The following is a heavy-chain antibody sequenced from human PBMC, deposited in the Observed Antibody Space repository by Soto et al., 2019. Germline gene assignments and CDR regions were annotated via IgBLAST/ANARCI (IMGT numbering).Heavy chain of an antibody. CDR1: GYTFTCYY. D-gene: IGHD6-19*01. V-gene: IGHV1-2*04. CDR3: AREAVAQVRYYYYGMDV. CDR2: INPNSGGT. Sequence: ASVKVSCKASGYTFTCYYMHWVRQAPGQGLEWMGWINPNSGGTNYAQKFQGWVTMTRDTSISTAYMELSRLRSDDTAVYYCAREAVAQVRYYYYGMDVWGQGTMVTVSS. J-gene: IGHJ6*02.